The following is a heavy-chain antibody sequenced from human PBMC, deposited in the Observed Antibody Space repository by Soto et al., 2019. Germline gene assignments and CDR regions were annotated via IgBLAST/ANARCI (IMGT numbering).Heavy chain of an antibody. CDR3: ARVMGDASGNFWWFDL. CDR2: IYSFGNT. Sequence: QVQLQESGPGLVKPSQTLSLTCSVSGGSVSSGAFYWGWIRQSPGKGLECLGYIYSFGNTFYNPSLKIRVTFSLDTSKNQFSLRLTSVIAADTAFYYWARVMGDASGNFWWFDLWGQGTLVTVSS. V-gene: IGHV4-31*03. D-gene: IGHD3-3*01. J-gene: IGHJ5*02. CDR1: GGSVSSGAFY.